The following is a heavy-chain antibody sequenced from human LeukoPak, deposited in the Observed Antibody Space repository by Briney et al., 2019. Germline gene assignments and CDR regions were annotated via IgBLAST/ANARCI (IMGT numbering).Heavy chain of an antibody. CDR3: ARVRVSSYYGMDI. CDR2: INQDESEK. J-gene: IGHJ6*02. V-gene: IGHV3-7*05. D-gene: IGHD2/OR15-2a*01. CDR1: GFTFSTYW. Sequence: PGGSLILSCAASGFTFSTYWMSWVRQAPGKGLEWVANINQDESEKYYVDSVKGRFTISRDNAKNSPYLQMNSLRAEDTAVYYCARVRVSSYYGMDIWGQGATVTVSS.